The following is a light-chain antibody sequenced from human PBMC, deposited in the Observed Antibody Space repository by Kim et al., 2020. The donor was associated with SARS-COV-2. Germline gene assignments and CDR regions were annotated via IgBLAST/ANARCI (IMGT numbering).Light chain of an antibody. CDR2: TVS. CDR3: VQRIDFPLT. Sequence: DIVMTQTPLSLPVTPGEPASISCWSSHSLFDRDDGNTYLDWYLQKPGQSPQLLIYTVSYRASGAPDRFSGSGSGTNFTLKISRVEAEDVGVYYCVQRIDFPLTFGGGTKVDIK. CDR1: HSLFDRDDGNTY. V-gene: IGKV2-40*01. J-gene: IGKJ4*01.